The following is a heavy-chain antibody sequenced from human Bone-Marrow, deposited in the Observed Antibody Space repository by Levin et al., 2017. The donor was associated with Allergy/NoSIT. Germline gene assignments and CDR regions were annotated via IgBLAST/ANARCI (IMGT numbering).Heavy chain of an antibody. CDR3: ATQGGELLGYQWFDP. D-gene: IGHD3-10*01. J-gene: IGHJ5*02. V-gene: IGHV4-39*01. CDR2: IYYSGTT. Sequence: GSLRLSCTVSGDSISRSSYYWGWIRQPPGKGLEWIGNIYYSGTTYYNPSLQSRATLSVDTSKNHFSLKLTSVTAADTAVYYCATQGGELLGYQWFDPWGQGTLVTVSS. CDR1: GDSISRSSYY.